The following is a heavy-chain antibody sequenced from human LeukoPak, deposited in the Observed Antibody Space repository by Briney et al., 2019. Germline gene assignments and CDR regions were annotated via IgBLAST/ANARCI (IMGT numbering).Heavy chain of an antibody. D-gene: IGHD6-19*01. J-gene: IGHJ4*02. CDR1: GYTFTSYD. CDR2: MNPNSGNT. CDR3: AREQWLVRGLDY. V-gene: IGHV1-18*01. Sequence: ASVKVSCKASGYTFTSYDINWVRQATGQGLEWMGWMNPNSGNTNYAQKLQGRVTMTTDTSTSTAYMELRSLRSDDTAVYYCAREQWLVRGLDYWGQGTLVTVSS.